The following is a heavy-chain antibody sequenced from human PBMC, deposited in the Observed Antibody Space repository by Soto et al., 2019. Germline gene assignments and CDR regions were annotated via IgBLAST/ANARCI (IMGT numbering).Heavy chain of an antibody. D-gene: IGHD3-22*01. CDR2: IYPGDSDT. J-gene: IGHJ6*02. CDR1: GYSFTSYW. V-gene: IGHV5-51*01. CDR3: ARGDYYDSSGYYSYYDGMDV. Sequence: GESLKISCKGSGYSFTSYWIGWVRQMPGKGLEWMGIIYPGDSDTRYSPSFQGQVTISADKSISTAYLQWSSLKASDTAMYYCARGDYYDSSGYYSYYDGMDVWGQGTTVTVSS.